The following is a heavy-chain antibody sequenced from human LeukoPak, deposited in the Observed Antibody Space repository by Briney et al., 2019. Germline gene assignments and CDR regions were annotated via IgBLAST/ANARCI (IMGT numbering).Heavy chain of an antibody. J-gene: IGHJ6*03. Sequence: SETLSLTCTVSGGSISSYYWSWIRQPAGKGLEWIGRIYTSGSTNYNPSLKSRVAMSVDTSKNQFSLKLSSVTAADTAVYYCARGGGSGSYYYYMDVWGKGTTVTISS. V-gene: IGHV4-4*07. CDR1: GGSISSYY. CDR2: IYTSGST. CDR3: ARGGGSGSYYYYMDV. D-gene: IGHD3-10*01.